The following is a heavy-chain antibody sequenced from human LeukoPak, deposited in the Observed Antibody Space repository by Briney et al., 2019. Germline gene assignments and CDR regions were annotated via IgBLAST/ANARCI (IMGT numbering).Heavy chain of an antibody. CDR1: GGSISSYY. Sequence: SETLSLTCTVSGGSISSYYWSWIRQPPGKGLEWIGYIYYSGSTNYNPSLKSRVTISVDTSKNQFSLKLSSVTAADTAVYYCARERGLPYYDILTGYFDIWGQGTMVTVSS. V-gene: IGHV4-59*12. D-gene: IGHD3-9*01. CDR3: ARERGLPYYDILTGYFDI. J-gene: IGHJ3*02. CDR2: IYYSGST.